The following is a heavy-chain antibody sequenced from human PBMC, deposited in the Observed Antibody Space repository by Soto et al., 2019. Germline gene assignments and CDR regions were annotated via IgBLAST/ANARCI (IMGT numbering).Heavy chain of an antibody. D-gene: IGHD5-12*01. CDR1: GFSLSTSGVG. CDR2: IYWDDDK. CDR3: AHVYGGYANFDY. V-gene: IGHV2-5*02. J-gene: IGHJ4*02. Sequence: QITLKESGPTLVKPTQTLTLTCTFSGFSLSTSGVGVGWIRQPPGKALEWLALIYWDDDKRYSPSLKSRLTLTKDTSKNQVVLTMTNMDPVDTATYYCAHVYGGYANFDYWGQGTLVTVSS.